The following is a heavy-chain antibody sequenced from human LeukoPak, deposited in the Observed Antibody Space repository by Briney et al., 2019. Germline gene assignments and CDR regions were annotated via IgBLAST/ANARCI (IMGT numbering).Heavy chain of an antibody. CDR2: IKQDGSTK. V-gene: IGHV3-7*01. Sequence: GGSLRLSCAASGFTFTNSWMAWVRPAPGKGLEWVANIKQDGSTKHYADSLKGRFTISRDNPKNSLYLQMNNLSADDTAVYYCTRDTDGSLDYWGQGILVTVAS. CDR3: TRDTDGSLDY. CDR1: GFTFTNSW. J-gene: IGHJ4*02. D-gene: IGHD1-26*01.